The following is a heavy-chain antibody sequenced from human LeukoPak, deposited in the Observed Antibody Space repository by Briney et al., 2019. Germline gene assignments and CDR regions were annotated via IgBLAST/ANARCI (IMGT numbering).Heavy chain of an antibody. CDR3: ARAGSTGHYMDV. D-gene: IGHD6-13*01. V-gene: IGHV3-21*01. CDR2: ISSSSSYI. Sequence: PGGSLRLSCAASGFTFSSYSMNWVRQAPGKGLEWVSSISSSSSYIYYADSVKGRFTISRDNAKNSLYLQMNSLRAEDTAVYYCARAGSTGHYMDVWGKGTTVTVSS. J-gene: IGHJ6*03. CDR1: GFTFSSYS.